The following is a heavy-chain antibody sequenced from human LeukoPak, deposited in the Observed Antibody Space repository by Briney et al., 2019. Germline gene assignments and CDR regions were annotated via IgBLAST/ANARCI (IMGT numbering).Heavy chain of an antibody. CDR3: AIFQISTRWPEYFQH. Sequence: GGSLRLSCAASGFTFSSYGMSWVRQAPGKGLEWVSAISGSGGSTDYADSVKGRFTISRDNSKNTLYLQMNSLRAEDTAIYYCAIFQISTRWPEYFQHWGQGTLVTVSS. V-gene: IGHV3-23*01. CDR2: ISGSGGST. D-gene: IGHD2-15*01. CDR1: GFTFSSYG. J-gene: IGHJ1*01.